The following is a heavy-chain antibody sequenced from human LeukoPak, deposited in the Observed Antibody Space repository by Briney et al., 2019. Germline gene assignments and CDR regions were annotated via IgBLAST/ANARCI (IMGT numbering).Heavy chain of an antibody. CDR1: GFTFSNYA. CDR2: ISYDGNKK. V-gene: IGHV3-30*04. Sequence: SGGSLRLSCAASGFTFSNYAMNWVRQAPGKGLEWVAVISYDGNKKYYADSVKGRFTISRDNSKNTLYLQMNSLRAEDTAVYYCARWKSLKGTFDYWGRGTLVTVSS. J-gene: IGHJ4*02. CDR3: ARWKSLKGTFDY. D-gene: IGHD1-7*01.